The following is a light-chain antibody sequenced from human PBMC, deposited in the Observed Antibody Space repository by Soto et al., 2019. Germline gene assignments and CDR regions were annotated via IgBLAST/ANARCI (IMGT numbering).Light chain of an antibody. J-gene: IGKJ1*01. Sequence: SVLTQSPSTLSLSPGSGFTLSCRASQYINTRLAWYQHRTGQAPRLLIYQTSLRAAGIPARFSASGYGTDFNLTISDVQTEDFALYYCHQRQSWPRTFGQGTKVDIK. CDR3: HQRQSWPRT. V-gene: IGKV3-11*01. CDR1: QYINTR. CDR2: QTS.